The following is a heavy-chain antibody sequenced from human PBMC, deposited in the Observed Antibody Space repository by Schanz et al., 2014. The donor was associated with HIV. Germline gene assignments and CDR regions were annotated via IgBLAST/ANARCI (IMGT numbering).Heavy chain of an antibody. Sequence: EVQLVESGGGLVKTGRSLRLSCAASGFTFDDYAMHWVRQVPGKGLEWVSGISWNSGSIGYGDSVKGRFTISRDNAKNSLYLQMNNLRTEDTALYYCAKDRGGGSGMVTNYYYGMDVWGQGTTVTVSS. J-gene: IGHJ6*02. CDR2: ISWNSGSI. CDR3: AKDRGGGSGMVTNYYYGMDV. V-gene: IGHV3-9*01. CDR1: GFTFDDYA. D-gene: IGHD5-18*01.